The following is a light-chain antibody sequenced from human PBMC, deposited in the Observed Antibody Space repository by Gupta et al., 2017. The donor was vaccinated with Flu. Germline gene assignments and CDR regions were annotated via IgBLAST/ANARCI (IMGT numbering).Light chain of an antibody. CDR3: QQYGNLPST. CDR2: GAS. V-gene: IGKV3-20*01. Sequence: EIVLTQSPRTLSLAPGERVTLSCRASQSVSSRYLAWYQQKPGQAPRLLIHGASDRATGIPDRFTGGGSGKEFTLTISRLEPEDFAVYHCQQYGNLPSTFGQGTKVEIK. CDR1: QSVSSRY. J-gene: IGKJ1*01.